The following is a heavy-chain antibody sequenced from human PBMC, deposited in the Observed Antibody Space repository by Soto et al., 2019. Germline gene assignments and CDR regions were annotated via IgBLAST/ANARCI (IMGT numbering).Heavy chain of an antibody. D-gene: IGHD6-13*01. CDR3: ARAPPRGIAAPGTWGSGMDV. CDR2: ISYDGNNK. Sequence: GGSLRLSCAASGFSFSSYAMHWVRQAPGKGLEWVAVISYDGNNKYYADSVKGRITISRDSSKNMVYLQMNSLRPEDTAVYYCARAPPRGIAAPGTWGSGMDVWGQGTTVTVSS. CDR1: GFSFSSYA. V-gene: IGHV3-30-3*01. J-gene: IGHJ6*02.